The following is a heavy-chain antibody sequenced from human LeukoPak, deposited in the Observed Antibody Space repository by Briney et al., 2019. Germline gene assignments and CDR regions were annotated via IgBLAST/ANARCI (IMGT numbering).Heavy chain of an antibody. D-gene: IGHD2-2*03. J-gene: IGHJ6*02. V-gene: IGHV1-8*01. CDR2: MNPNSGNT. CDR1: GYTFTSYD. CDR3: AKDLDIVVVPAALPYYYYGMDV. Sequence: GASVKASCKASGYTFTSYDINWVRQATGQGLEWMGWMNPNSGNTGYAQKFQGRVTMTRNTSISTAYMELSSLRSEDTAVYYCAKDLDIVVVPAALPYYYYGMDVWGQGTTVTVSS.